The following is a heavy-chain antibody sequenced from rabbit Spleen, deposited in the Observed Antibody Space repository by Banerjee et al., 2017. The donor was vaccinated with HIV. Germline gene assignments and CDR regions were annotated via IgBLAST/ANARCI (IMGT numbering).Heavy chain of an antibody. D-gene: IGHD2-1*01. CDR1: GIDFSSYG. Sequence: QEQLVESGGGLVTLGGSLKLSCKASGIDFSSYGISWVRQAPGKGLEWIAYIYPDYGSTDYASWVNGRFTFSLHTAQNTVFLQMPSLTAADTATYFCARTNSYDDYGIFGLWGPGTLVTVS. V-gene: IGHV1S47*01. CDR2: IYPDYGST. J-gene: IGHJ4*01. CDR3: ARTNSYDDYGIFGL.